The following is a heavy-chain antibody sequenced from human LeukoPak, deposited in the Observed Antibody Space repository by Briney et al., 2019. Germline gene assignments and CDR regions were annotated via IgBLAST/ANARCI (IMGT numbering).Heavy chain of an antibody. V-gene: IGHV3-74*01. Sequence: GGSLRLSCAASGFSFSSSWMHWVRQVPRKGLEWVSRINDDETSTTYAESVKGRFTISRDNAKNTLFLQVNSLRAEDTAVYYCATTGSGSYYDYWGQGTLVTVSS. CDR2: INDDETST. CDR3: ATTGSGSYYDY. D-gene: IGHD1-26*01. J-gene: IGHJ4*02. CDR1: GFSFSSSW.